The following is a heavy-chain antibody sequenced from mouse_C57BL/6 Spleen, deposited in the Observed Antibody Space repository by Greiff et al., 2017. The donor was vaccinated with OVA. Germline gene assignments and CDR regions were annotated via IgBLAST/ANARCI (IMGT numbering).Heavy chain of an antibody. CDR3: AEARYGNSWFAY. CDR1: GFSLTSYG. J-gene: IGHJ3*01. V-gene: IGHV2-2*01. D-gene: IGHD2-1*01. Sequence: VQLVESGPGLVQPSQSLSITCTVSGFSLTSYGVHWVRQSPGKGLEWLGVIWSGGSTDYNAAFISRLSISKDNSKSQVFFKMNSLQADDTAIYYCAEARYGNSWFAYWGQGTLVTVSA. CDR2: IWSGGST.